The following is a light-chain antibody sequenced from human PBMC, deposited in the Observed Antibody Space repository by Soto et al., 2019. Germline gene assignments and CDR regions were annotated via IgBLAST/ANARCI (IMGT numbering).Light chain of an antibody. CDR2: KTS. Sequence: IQMTQSPSTLSASIGGTATIACRASESIGRWLAWYQQKPGKVPTLLMYKTSILESGVPPRFSGRGSSTEFTLTISGLQPDDVATYYCQQYDVNSSFGQGTKVEIK. CDR3: QQYDVNSS. CDR1: ESIGRW. V-gene: IGKV1-5*03. J-gene: IGKJ1*01.